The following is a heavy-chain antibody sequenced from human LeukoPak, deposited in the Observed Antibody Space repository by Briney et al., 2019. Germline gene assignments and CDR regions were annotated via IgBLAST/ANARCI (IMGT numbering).Heavy chain of an antibody. V-gene: IGHV4-39*01. CDR2: IYYSGST. Sequence: SETLSLTCLVSGGSISSSAYYWAWIRQPPGKGLEWIASIYYSGSTYYNPSLKSRVTISADTSESQFSLKLSSVTAADTAVYYCARWDPSSETFDYWGQGTLVTVSS. J-gene: IGHJ4*02. D-gene: IGHD6-6*01. CDR1: GGSISSSAYY. CDR3: ARWDPSSETFDY.